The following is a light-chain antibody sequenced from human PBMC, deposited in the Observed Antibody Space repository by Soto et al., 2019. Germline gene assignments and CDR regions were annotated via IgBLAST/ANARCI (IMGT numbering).Light chain of an antibody. CDR1: QNIENNY. CDR2: DAS. J-gene: IGKJ4*01. V-gene: IGKV3-20*01. Sequence: EIVLTQSPGTLSLAPGESATLSCRASQNIENNYLAWYQQKPGQAPRLLIDDASRRATGIPDRFSGSGFGTDFTLTISRLQAEDFAVYYCQQCATPPLTFGGGTRVEI. CDR3: QQCATPPLT.